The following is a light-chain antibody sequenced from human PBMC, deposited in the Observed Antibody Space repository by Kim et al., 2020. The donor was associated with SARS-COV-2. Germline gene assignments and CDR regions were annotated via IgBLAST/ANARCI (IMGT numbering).Light chain of an antibody. J-gene: IGLJ3*02. CDR3: QAWATSTV. Sequence: SYELTQPPSVSVSPGQTAIITCSGDKLGDKYVCWYQQKSGQPPVLIMYQDNKRPSGISERFSGSNSGNTATLIITGTQGVDEADYYCQAWATSTVFGGGT. V-gene: IGLV3-1*01. CDR2: QDN. CDR1: KLGDKY.